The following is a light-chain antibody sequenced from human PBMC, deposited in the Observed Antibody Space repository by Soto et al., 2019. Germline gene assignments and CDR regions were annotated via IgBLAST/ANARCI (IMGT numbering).Light chain of an antibody. V-gene: IGLV1-47*01. CDR1: SSNIGSHY. CDR3: AAWDDSLSGVV. CDR2: RNN. J-gene: IGLJ2*01. Sequence: SVLTQPPSASGTPGQRVTISCSGSSSNIGSHYVFWYQHLPGTAPKLLIYRNNQRPSGVPGRFSGSKSGTSASLAISGLRSEDETDYYCAAWDDSLSGVVFGGGTKLTVL.